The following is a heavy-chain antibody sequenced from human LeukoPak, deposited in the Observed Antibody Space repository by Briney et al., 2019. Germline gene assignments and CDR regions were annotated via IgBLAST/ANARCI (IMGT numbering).Heavy chain of an antibody. CDR3: AKHHSWGNWFYDY. Sequence: GGSLRLSCAASGFTFSSYAMSWVRQAPGKGLEWVSTLGGATISYADSVKGRFTISGDGSKSTLDLQMDSLRAEDTAIYYCAKHHSWGNWFYDYWGQGTLVTVSS. CDR1: GFTFSSYA. V-gene: IGHV3-23*01. D-gene: IGHD3-9*01. J-gene: IGHJ4*02. CDR2: LGGATI.